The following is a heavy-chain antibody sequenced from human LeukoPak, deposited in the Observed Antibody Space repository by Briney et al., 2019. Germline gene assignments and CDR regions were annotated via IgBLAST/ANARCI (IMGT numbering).Heavy chain of an antibody. V-gene: IGHV3-30*02. CDR1: GFTFSSYG. J-gene: IGHJ6*03. D-gene: IGHD3-10*01. CDR3: AKDQRIYGILYYIYMDV. CDR2: VRYDGSNT. Sequence: GRSLRLSCAASGFTFSSYGMHWVRQAPGKGLEWVAFVRYDGSNTYYADSVKGRFTISRDNSKNTLYLEMDSLRTEDTAVYYCAKDQRIYGILYYIYMDVWGKGTTVTISS.